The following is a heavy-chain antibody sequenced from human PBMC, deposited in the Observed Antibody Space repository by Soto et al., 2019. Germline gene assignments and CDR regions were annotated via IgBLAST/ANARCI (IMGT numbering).Heavy chain of an antibody. D-gene: IGHD5-12*01. CDR3: AGVASGYEPGLYYFDY. CDR2: ISSSGSTI. J-gene: IGHJ4*02. CDR1: GFTFSDYY. V-gene: IGHV3-11*01. Sequence: GGSLRLSCAASGFTFSDYYMSWIRQAPGKGLEWVSYISSSGSTIYYADSVKGRFTISRDNAKNSLYLQVNSLRAEDTAVYYCAGVASGYEPGLYYFDYWGQGTLVTVSS.